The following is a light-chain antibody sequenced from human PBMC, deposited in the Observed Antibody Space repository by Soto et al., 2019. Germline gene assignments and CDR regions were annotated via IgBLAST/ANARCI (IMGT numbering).Light chain of an antibody. J-gene: IGKJ1*01. Sequence: DIQMTQSPSTLSASIGDRVTITCRASQSINNWLAWYQQKPGKAPKILIHKATNLVTGVPSRFSGSGSGTEFTLTVSSLQPDDFATYYCQHYETYPWMFGQGTKV. CDR2: KAT. CDR3: QHYETYPWM. V-gene: IGKV1-5*03. CDR1: QSINNW.